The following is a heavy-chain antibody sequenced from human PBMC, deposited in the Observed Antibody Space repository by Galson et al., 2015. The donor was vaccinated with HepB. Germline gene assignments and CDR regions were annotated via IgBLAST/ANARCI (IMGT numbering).Heavy chain of an antibody. Sequence: SVKVSCKASGYTFTSYGISWVRQAPGQGLEWMGWISAYNGNTNYAQKLQGRVTMTTDTSTSTAYIELRSLRSDDTAVYYCARASSGRSPVDYWGQGTLVTVSS. CDR3: ARASSGRSPVDY. CDR1: GYTFTSYG. V-gene: IGHV1-18*04. D-gene: IGHD6-19*01. J-gene: IGHJ4*02. CDR2: ISAYNGNT.